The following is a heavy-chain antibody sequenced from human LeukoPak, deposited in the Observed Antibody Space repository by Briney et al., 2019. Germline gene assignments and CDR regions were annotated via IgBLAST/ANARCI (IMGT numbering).Heavy chain of an antibody. J-gene: IGHJ4*02. CDR3: ARESSRAVAGTGGDY. D-gene: IGHD6-19*01. Sequence: SETLSLTCTVSGGSISSYYWSWIRQPPGKGLEWIGYIYYSGSTKYNPSLESRVTISVDTSKNQFSLKLSSVTAADTAVYYCARESSRAVAGTGGDYWGQGTLVTVSS. CDR2: IYYSGST. V-gene: IGHV4-59*12. CDR1: GGSISSYY.